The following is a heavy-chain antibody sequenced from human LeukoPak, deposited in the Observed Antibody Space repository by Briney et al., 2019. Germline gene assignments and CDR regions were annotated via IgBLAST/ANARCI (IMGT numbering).Heavy chain of an antibody. CDR3: ARAQSGSYYYGMDV. V-gene: IGHV3-48*02. Sequence: GGSLRLSCLASGFTLSSYSMNWVRPAPGRGMEWVSYIRRSSSNIYYADSVKGRFTISRDNAKNSLYLQMNGLRDEETAVYYCARAQSGSYYYGMDVWGQGTTVTVSS. CDR2: IRRSSSNI. CDR1: GFTLSSYS. D-gene: IGHD1-26*01. J-gene: IGHJ6*02.